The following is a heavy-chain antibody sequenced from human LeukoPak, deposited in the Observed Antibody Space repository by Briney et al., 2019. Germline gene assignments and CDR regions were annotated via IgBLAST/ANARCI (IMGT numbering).Heavy chain of an antibody. V-gene: IGHV1-46*01. D-gene: IGHD3-22*01. J-gene: IGHJ4*02. CDR2: INPSGGST. Sequence: ASVKVSCKASGYTFTSYYMHWVRQAHGQGLEWMGIINPSGGSTSYAQKFQGRVTMTRDTSTSTVYMELSSLRSEDTAVYYCARDRDDSSGYYYAVDFDYWGQGTLVTVSS. CDR3: ARDRDDSSGYYYAVDFDY. CDR1: GYTFTSYY.